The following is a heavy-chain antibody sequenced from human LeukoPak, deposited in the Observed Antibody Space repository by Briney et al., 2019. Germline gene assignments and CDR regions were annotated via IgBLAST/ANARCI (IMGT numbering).Heavy chain of an antibody. CDR2: INSKTDGGTT. V-gene: IGHV3-15*01. CDR3: TTVRDCSSTRCSYYYYYMDV. J-gene: IGHJ6*03. D-gene: IGHD2-2*01. Sequence: GGSLRLSCAASGFTFSNAWMSWVRQAPGKGLEWVGRINSKTDGGTTDYAAPVKGRFTISRDDSKNTLYLQMNSLKTEDTAVYYCTTVRDCSSTRCSYYYYYMDVWGKGNTVTVSS. CDR1: GFTFSNAW.